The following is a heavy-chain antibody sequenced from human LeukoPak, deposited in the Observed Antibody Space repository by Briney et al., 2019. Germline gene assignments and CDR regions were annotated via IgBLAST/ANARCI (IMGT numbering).Heavy chain of an antibody. J-gene: IGHJ4*02. CDR3: AREVYFDSNSYPRYFDF. Sequence: TXXXSGGSISNYYWSWIRQPPGKGLEWIGYVYYSGSTNYNPSLKSRVTISVDTSKNQFSLRLSSVIAADTAVYYCAREVYFDSNSYPRYFDFWGQGTLVTVSS. D-gene: IGHD3-22*01. CDR1: GGSISNYY. V-gene: IGHV4-59*01. CDR2: VYYSGST.